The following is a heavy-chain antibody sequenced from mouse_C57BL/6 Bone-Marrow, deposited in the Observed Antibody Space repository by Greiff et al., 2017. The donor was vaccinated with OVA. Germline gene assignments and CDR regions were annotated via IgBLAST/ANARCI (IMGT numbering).Heavy chain of an antibody. CDR3: ASPVVAPYWYFDV. Sequence: EVQLQESGAELVKPGASVKLSCTASGFNIKDYYMHWVKQRTEQGLEWIGRIDPEDGETKYAPKFQGKATITADTSTNTAYLQLSSLTSEDTAVYYCASPVVAPYWYFDVWGTGTTVTVSS. J-gene: IGHJ1*03. CDR2: IDPEDGET. CDR1: GFNIKDYY. V-gene: IGHV14-2*01. D-gene: IGHD1-1*01.